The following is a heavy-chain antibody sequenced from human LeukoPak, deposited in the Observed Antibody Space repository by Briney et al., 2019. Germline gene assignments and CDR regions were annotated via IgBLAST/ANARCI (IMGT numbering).Heavy chain of an antibody. J-gene: IGHJ3*01. CDR2: IWDSGTPI. V-gene: IGHV3-48*01. CDR3: ARGSWLDV. Sequence: PGGSLRLSCAASGFTFSSYAMSWVRQAPGMGLEWISYIWDSGTPIYYADSVKGRFTISRDNANNLVYLQMNSVRAEDTAVYYCARGSWLDVWGQGTMVTVSS. CDR1: GFTFSSYA. D-gene: IGHD3-9*01.